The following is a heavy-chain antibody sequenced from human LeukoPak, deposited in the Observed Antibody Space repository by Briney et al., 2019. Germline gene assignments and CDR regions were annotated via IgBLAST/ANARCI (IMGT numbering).Heavy chain of an antibody. CDR1: GGSISSGGYY. CDR3: ARVGYGDRSFPASFDY. V-gene: IGHV4-31*03. D-gene: IGHD4-17*01. CDR2: IYYSGST. J-gene: IGHJ4*02. Sequence: SETLSLTCTASGGSISSGGYYWSWIRQHPGKGLEWIGYIYYSGSTYYNPSLKSRVTISVDTSKNQFSLKLSSVTAADTAVYYCARVGYGDRSFPASFDYWGQGTLVTVSS.